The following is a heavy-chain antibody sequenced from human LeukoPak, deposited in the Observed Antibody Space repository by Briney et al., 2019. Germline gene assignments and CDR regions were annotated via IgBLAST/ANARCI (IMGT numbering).Heavy chain of an antibody. CDR3: AKAPVTSCRGAYCYPFDY. CDR1: GFTFSSYV. Sequence: GGSLRLSCLASGFTFSSYVMSWVRQAPGKGLEWVSAISSTDAGTYHADSVRGRFTISRDSSKNTLYLQMNSLRAEDAAVYYCAKAPVTSCRGAYCYPFDYWGQGTLVTVSS. CDR2: ISSTDAGT. J-gene: IGHJ4*02. V-gene: IGHV3-23*01. D-gene: IGHD2-21*01.